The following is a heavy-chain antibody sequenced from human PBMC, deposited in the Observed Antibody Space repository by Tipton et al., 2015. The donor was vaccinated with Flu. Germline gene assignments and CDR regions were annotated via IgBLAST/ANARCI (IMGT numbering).Heavy chain of an antibody. CDR3: ARDGSGDYVGGYFDY. V-gene: IGHV3-21*01. J-gene: IGHJ4*02. Sequence: SLRLSCAASGFTFSGYSMNWVRQAPGKGLEWVSSISSSSSYIYYADSVKGRFTISRDNAKNSLYLQMNSLRAEDTAVYYCARDGSGDYVGGYFDYWGQGTLVTVSS. D-gene: IGHD4-17*01. CDR1: GFTFSGYS. CDR2: ISSSSSYI.